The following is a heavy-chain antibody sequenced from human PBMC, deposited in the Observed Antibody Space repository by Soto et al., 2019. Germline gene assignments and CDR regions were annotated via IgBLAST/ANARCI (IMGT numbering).Heavy chain of an antibody. J-gene: IGHJ4*02. V-gene: IGHV4-30-4*01. CDR1: GGSISRGDYY. Sequence: SETLSLTCTVSGGSISRGDYYWSWIRQPPGKGLEWIGSIYYSGSTYYNPSLKCRVTISVDTSKNQFSLKLNSVTAADTAVYYCASRHSSPYFDYWGQGTLVTVSS. CDR2: IYYSGST. D-gene: IGHD6-13*01. CDR3: ASRHSSPYFDY.